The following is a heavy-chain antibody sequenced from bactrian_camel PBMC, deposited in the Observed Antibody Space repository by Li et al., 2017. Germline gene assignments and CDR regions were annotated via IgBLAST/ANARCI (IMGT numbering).Heavy chain of an antibody. CDR2: IATNGGSI. Sequence: VQLVESGGGSVQAGGSLRLACVVSGVTFTRYCWSWFRQAPGNEREGIASIATNGGSIYYADSVKGRFTISRDNAKSTVYLQMNRMKTEDTALYYCATRLSYGCTYSTSDGCYTHRGQGTQVTVS. D-gene: IGHD2*01. CDR1: GVTFTRYC. V-gene: IGHV3S40*01. J-gene: IGHJ4*01.